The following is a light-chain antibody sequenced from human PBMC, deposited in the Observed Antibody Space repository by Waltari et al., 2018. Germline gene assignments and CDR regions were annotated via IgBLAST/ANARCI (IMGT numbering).Light chain of an antibody. Sequence: DIVLTQSPDSLAVSLGERATINCKSSQSLLPTSNNKNYLAWYRQKPGQPPQLLFYWASTRNSGVPGRLSGGGSGSDFTLTISGLQADDVAVYYCQQYSGSPLTFGGGTKVEIE. CDR2: WAS. J-gene: IGKJ4*01. V-gene: IGKV4-1*01. CDR3: QQYSGSPLT. CDR1: QSLLPTSNNKNY.